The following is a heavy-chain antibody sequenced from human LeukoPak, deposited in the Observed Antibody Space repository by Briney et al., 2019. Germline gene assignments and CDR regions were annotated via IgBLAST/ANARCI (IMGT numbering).Heavy chain of an antibody. CDR3: AANSSGWDNWFDP. CDR1: GGSFSGYY. D-gene: IGHD6-19*01. J-gene: IGHJ5*02. Sequence: PSETLSLTCAVYGGSFSGYYWSWIRQPPGKGLEWIGEINHSGSTNYNPSLKSRVTISVDTSKNQFSLKLSSVTAADTAVYYCAANSSGWDNWFDPWGQGTLVTVSS. CDR2: INHSGST. V-gene: IGHV4-34*01.